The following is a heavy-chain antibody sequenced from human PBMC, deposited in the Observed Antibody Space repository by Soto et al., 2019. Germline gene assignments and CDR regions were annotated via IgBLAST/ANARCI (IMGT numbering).Heavy chain of an antibody. Sequence: GGSLRLSCAASGFTFSSYGMHWVRQAPGKGLEWVAVISYDGSNKYYADSVKGRFTISRDNSKNTLYLQMNSLRAEDTAVYYCAKSPQRGCSSTSCYEMDVWGKGTTVTVSS. CDR3: AKSPQRGCSSTSCYEMDV. J-gene: IGHJ6*04. D-gene: IGHD2-2*01. CDR2: ISYDGSNK. V-gene: IGHV3-30*18. CDR1: GFTFSSYG.